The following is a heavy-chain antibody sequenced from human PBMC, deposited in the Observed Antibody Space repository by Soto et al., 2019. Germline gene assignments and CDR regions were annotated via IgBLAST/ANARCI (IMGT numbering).Heavy chain of an antibody. CDR1: GGTFSSYA. J-gene: IGHJ3*02. D-gene: IGHD3-22*01. V-gene: IGHV1-69*13. CDR3: ARYGSSGSGNAFDI. Sequence: GASVKVSCKASGGTFSSYAISWVRQAPGQGLEWMGGIIPIFGTANYAQKFQGRVTITADESTSTAYMELSSLRSEDTAVYYCARYGSSGSGNAFDIWGQGTMVTVSS. CDR2: IIPIFGTA.